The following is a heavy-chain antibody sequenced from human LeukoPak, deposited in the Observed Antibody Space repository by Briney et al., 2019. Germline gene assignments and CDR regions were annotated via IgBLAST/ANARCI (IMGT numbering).Heavy chain of an antibody. Sequence: GGSLRLSCAASGFTFSSYAMHWVRQAPGKGLEYVSAISSNGGSTYYANSVKGRFTISRDNSKNTLYLQMGSLRAEDMAVYYCAKGSLVGATTPFDYWGQGTLVTVSS. CDR1: GFTFSSYA. J-gene: IGHJ4*02. V-gene: IGHV3-64*01. CDR3: AKGSLVGATTPFDY. CDR2: ISSNGGST. D-gene: IGHD1-26*01.